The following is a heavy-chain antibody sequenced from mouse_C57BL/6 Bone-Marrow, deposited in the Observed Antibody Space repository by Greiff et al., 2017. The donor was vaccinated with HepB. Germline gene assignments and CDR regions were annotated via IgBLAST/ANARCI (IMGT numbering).Heavy chain of an antibody. V-gene: IGHV12-3*01. Sequence: KLEESGPGLVKPSQSLFLTCSITGFPITSGYYWIWIRQSPGKPLEWMGYITHSGETFYNPSLQSPISITRETSKNQFFLQLNSVTTEDTAMYYCAGGNWDEGFAYWGQGTLVTVSA. CDR2: ITHSGET. CDR3: AGGNWDEGFAY. J-gene: IGHJ3*01. D-gene: IGHD4-1*01. CDR1: GFPITSGYY.